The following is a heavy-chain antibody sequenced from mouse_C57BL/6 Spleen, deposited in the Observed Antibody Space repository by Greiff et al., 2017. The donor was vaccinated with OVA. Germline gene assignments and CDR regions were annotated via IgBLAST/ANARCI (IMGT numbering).Heavy chain of an antibody. Sequence: VQLQQPGAELVKPGASVKLSCKASGYTFTSYWMQWVQQRPGQGLEWIGEIDPSDSYTNYNQKFKGKATLTVDTSSSTAYMQLSSLTSEDSAVYYCARGGSLDYWGQGTTLTVSS. CDR3: ARGGSLDY. D-gene: IGHD1-1*01. V-gene: IGHV1-50*01. J-gene: IGHJ2*01. CDR1: GYTFTSYW. CDR2: IDPSDSYT.